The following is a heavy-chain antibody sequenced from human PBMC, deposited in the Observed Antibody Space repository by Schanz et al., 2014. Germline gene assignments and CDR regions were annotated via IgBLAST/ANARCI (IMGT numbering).Heavy chain of an antibody. CDR1: GFTFSRYG. CDR3: VRDLGGDQTDY. Sequence: QVQLVESGGGVVQPGRSLRLSCAASGFTFSRYGMHWVRQAPGKGLEWVAATRYEGNNKYYVDSVKGRFTISRDNSKNTLYLQVNSLRAEDTAVYYCVRDLGGDQTDYWGQGTLVTVSS. V-gene: IGHV3-33*01. CDR2: TRYEGNNK. D-gene: IGHD4-17*01. J-gene: IGHJ4*02.